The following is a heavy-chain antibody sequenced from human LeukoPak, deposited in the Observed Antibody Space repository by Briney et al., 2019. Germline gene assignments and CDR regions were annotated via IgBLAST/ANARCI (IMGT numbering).Heavy chain of an antibody. D-gene: IGHD6-6*01. V-gene: IGHV1-18*01. CDR2: ISAYNGNT. J-gene: IGHJ4*02. Sequence: AASVKVSCKASGYTITSYGISWVRQAPGQGLEWMGWISAYNGNTNYAQKLQGRVTMTTDTSTSTAYMELRSLRSDDTAVYYCARVRTRIAARPGFDYWGQGTLVTVSS. CDR3: ARVRTRIAARPGFDY. CDR1: GYTITSYG.